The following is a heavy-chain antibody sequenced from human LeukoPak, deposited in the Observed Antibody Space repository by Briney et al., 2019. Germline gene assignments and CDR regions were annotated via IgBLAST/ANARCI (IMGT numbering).Heavy chain of an antibody. V-gene: IGHV4-30-2*01. Sequence: PSQTLSLTCAVSGDSISSGGYAWGWIRQPPGKGLEWIGYIYQSGSTYDNPSLRSRFTISVDRSNNQFSLTLSSVTAAATAVYYCARGRNNWFDPWGQGTLVTVSS. CDR1: GDSISSGGYA. J-gene: IGHJ5*02. CDR2: IYQSGST. CDR3: ARGRNNWFDP.